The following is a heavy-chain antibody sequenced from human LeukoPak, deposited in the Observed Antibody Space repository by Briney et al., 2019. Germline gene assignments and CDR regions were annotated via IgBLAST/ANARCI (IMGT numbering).Heavy chain of an antibody. CDR3: TTPYGDYGFKGY. CDR1: GFNFSRYP. V-gene: IGHV3-30*04. J-gene: IGHJ4*02. CDR2: LSYDASFQ. Sequence: GGSLRLSCETSGFNFSRYPMHWVRQAPGKGLEWVALLSYDASFQYYEDSVKGRFTISRDVSKNTLYLQMNSLKTEDTAVYYCTTPYGDYGFKGYWGQGTLVTVSS. D-gene: IGHD4-17*01.